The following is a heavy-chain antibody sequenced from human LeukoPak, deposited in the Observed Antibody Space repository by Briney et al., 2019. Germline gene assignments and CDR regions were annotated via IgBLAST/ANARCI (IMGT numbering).Heavy chain of an antibody. J-gene: IGHJ4*02. CDR3: ARADYYTSGTYRYYFDY. V-gene: IGHV3-30*19. CDR1: GFTFSSYG. Sequence: GGSLRLSCAASGFTFSSYGMHWVRQAPGKGLEWVALISNDGSKIYYADSVKGRFTISRNNSNNTLYLQMNSLRPEDTAVYYCARADYYTSGTYRYYFDYWGQGTLVTVSS. D-gene: IGHD3-10*01. CDR2: ISNDGSKI.